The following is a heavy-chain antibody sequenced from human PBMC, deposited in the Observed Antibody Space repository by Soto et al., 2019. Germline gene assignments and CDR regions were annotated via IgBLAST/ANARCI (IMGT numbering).Heavy chain of an antibody. CDR1: GFTFSGSA. CDR3: TNRTGTTDGTDY. CDR2: IRSKANSYAT. V-gene: IGHV3-73*02. Sequence: EVQLVESGGGLVQPGGSLKLSCAASGFTFSGSAMHWVRQASGKGLEWVCRIRSKANSYATAYAASVKGRFTIPRDDSKNTAYLQLNSLKTEDTAVYYRTNRTGTTDGTDYWGQRSLVTVSS. D-gene: IGHD1-7*01. J-gene: IGHJ4*02.